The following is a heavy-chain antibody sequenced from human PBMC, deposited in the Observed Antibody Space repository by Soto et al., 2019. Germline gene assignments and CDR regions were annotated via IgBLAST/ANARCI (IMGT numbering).Heavy chain of an antibody. Sequence: SETLSLTCTVSGYSISSGYYWGWIRQPPGKGLEWIGSIYHSGSTYYNPSLKSRVTISVDTSKNQFSLKLSSVTAADTAVYYCARGGHRLYSSSAFDIWGQGTMVTVSS. V-gene: IGHV4-38-2*02. CDR2: IYHSGST. D-gene: IGHD6-6*01. J-gene: IGHJ3*02. CDR1: GYSISSGYY. CDR3: ARGGHRLYSSSAFDI.